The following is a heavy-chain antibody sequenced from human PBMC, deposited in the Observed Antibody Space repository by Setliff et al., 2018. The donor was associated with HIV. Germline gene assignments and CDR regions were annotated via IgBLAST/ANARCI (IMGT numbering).Heavy chain of an antibody. Sequence: LRLSCAASGFTSSTNAMNWVRQAPGKGLEWVSGISAGGGSTYYADSVKGRFTISRDNSKNTLYMQMNNLRAEDTAVYYCAKRGYVSAWYDEPVQFYQHMDVWGKGTTVTVSS. J-gene: IGHJ6*03. CDR2: ISAGGGST. CDR3: AKRGYVSAWYDEPVQFYQHMDV. V-gene: IGHV3-23*01. CDR1: GFTSSTNA. D-gene: IGHD6-19*01.